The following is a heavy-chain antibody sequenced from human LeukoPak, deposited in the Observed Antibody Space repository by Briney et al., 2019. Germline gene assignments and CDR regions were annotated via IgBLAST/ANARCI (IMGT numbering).Heavy chain of an antibody. Sequence: GGSLRLSCATSGFTFSNHAMHWVRQATGKGLEWVSAIGTAGDTFYPGSVKGRFTISRENAKNSLSLQMNSLRAEDTAVYYCAKTRPLDSSSWSHGDYWGQGTLVTVSS. CDR3: AKTRPLDSSSWSHGDY. J-gene: IGHJ4*02. V-gene: IGHV3-13*01. CDR1: GFTFSNHA. CDR2: IGTAGDT. D-gene: IGHD6-13*01.